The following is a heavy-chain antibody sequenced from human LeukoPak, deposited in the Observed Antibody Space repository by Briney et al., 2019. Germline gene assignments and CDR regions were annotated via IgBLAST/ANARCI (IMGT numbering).Heavy chain of an antibody. CDR1: GGSIRRIIYY. J-gene: IGHJ4*02. D-gene: IGHD2-21*02. Sequence: PSETLSLTCNVSGGSIRRIIYYWDWIRQPPGRGLEWIGSIYYGGSTYYSPSLKSRVTISVDTSKNQFSLKLSSVTAADTAVYYCAREPGDQSGDYWGQGTLVTVSS. CDR3: AREPGDQSGDY. V-gene: IGHV4-39*07. CDR2: IYYGGST.